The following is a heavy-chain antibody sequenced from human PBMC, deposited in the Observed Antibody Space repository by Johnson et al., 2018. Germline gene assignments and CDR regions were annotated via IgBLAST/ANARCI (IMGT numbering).Heavy chain of an antibody. D-gene: IGHD2-15*01. J-gene: IGHJ1*01. CDR3: AKDDRPTLRPAAYFQH. V-gene: IGHV3-30*18. CDR2: ISYDESNK. Sequence: LVQSGGGVVQPGRSLRLSCAASGFTFSTYAMHWVRQAPGKGLEWVSVISYDESNKDYADSVKGRFTISRDNSKNTLYLEMNSLRVEDTAVYYCAKDDRPTLRPAAYFQHWGQGTLVTVSS. CDR1: GFTFSTYA.